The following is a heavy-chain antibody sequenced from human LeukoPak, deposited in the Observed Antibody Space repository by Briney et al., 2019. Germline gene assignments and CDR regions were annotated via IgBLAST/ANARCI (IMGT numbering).Heavy chain of an antibody. D-gene: IGHD3-22*01. J-gene: IGHJ4*02. Sequence: GASVKVSCEASGGTFSSYAISWVRQAPGQGLEWMGWIIPIFGTANYAQKFQGRVTITTDESTSTAYMELSRLRSDDTAVYYCARGWYYDSSGYYPTLIDYWGQGTLVTVSS. CDR3: ARGWYYDSSGYYPTLIDY. CDR1: GGTFSSYA. V-gene: IGHV1-69*05. CDR2: IIPIFGTA.